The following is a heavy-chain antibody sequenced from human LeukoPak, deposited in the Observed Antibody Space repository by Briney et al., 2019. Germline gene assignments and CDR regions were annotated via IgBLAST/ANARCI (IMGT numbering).Heavy chain of an antibody. CDR1: GFGFSVYA. V-gene: IGHV3-30*02. CDR3: ARDPPWYYYGSGSIDY. D-gene: IGHD3-10*01. J-gene: IGHJ4*02. CDR2: IRNDGSNE. Sequence: GGSLRLSCAASGFGFSVYAMHWVRQAQGKGLEWVAFIRNDGSNENYADSVKGRFTISRDNAKNSLYLQMNSLRAEDTAVYYCARDPPWYYYGSGSIDYWGQGTLVTVSS.